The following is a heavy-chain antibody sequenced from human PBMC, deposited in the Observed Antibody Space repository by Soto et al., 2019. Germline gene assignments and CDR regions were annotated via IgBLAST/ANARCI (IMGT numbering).Heavy chain of an antibody. Sequence: PGGSLRLSCAASGFTFSSYSISWVRQAPWKGLEWVSAISGSGVSTYYADSVKGRFTISRDNSKNTLYLQMNSLRAEDTAVYYCAKLGRSYEWFDPWGQGTLVTVSS. D-gene: IGHD6-6*01. CDR3: AKLGRSYEWFDP. V-gene: IGHV3-23*01. J-gene: IGHJ5*02. CDR2: ISGSGVST. CDR1: GFTFSSYS.